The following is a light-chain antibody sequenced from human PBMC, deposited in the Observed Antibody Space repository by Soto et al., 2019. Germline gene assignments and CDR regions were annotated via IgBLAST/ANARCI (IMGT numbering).Light chain of an antibody. Sequence: EIVMSQSPGGQSVSRGERATRSCGASESVSSNLAWYQQKPGQAPRLLIYGASTRATGIPARFSGSGSGTQFTLTISSLQSEDFAVYYCQKYNNWPLAFGQGTKV. J-gene: IGKJ1*01. CDR2: GAS. V-gene: IGKV3D-15*01. CDR1: ESVSSN. CDR3: QKYNNWPLA.